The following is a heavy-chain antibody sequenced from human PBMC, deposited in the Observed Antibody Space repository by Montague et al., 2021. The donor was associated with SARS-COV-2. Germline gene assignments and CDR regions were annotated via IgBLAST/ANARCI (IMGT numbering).Heavy chain of an antibody. J-gene: IGHJ6*03. CDR1: GFTFSSYA. Sequence: SLRLSCAASGFTFSSYAMHWVRQAPGKGLEWVAVLSYDGSNKYYVDSVKGRFTISRDNSKNTLFLQMNSLGAEDTAVYYCARDPLLTIFGSYYYYYMDVWGKGTTVTVSS. CDR2: LSYDGSNK. D-gene: IGHD3-3*01. V-gene: IGHV3-30*04. CDR3: ARDPLLTIFGSYYYYYMDV.